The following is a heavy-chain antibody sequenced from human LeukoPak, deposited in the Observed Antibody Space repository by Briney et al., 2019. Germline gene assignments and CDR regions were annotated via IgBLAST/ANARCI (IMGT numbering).Heavy chain of an antibody. CDR2: IRYDGSNK. Sequence: GRSLRLSCAASGFTFSSYGMHWVRQAPGKGLEWVAFIRYDGSNKYYADSVKGRVTISRDNSKNTLYLQMNSLRAEDTAVYYCAKEGPYGDYTDYWGQGTPVTVSS. V-gene: IGHV3-30*02. D-gene: IGHD4-17*01. CDR3: AKEGPYGDYTDY. J-gene: IGHJ4*02. CDR1: GFTFSSYG.